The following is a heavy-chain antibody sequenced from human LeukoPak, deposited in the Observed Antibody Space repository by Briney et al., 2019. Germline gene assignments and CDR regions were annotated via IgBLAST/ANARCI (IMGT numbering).Heavy chain of an antibody. J-gene: IGHJ3*02. D-gene: IGHD1-1*01. CDR2: TYYRSKWYN. CDR3: ARATGDAFDI. Sequence: SQTLSLTCALSGDSFSSNSAAWHWIRQSPSRGLEWLGRTYYRSKWYNDYAVSVKSRITINPDTSKNQFSLQLNSVTPEDTAVYYCARATGDAFDIWGQGTMVTVSS. CDR1: GDSFSSNSAA. V-gene: IGHV6-1*01.